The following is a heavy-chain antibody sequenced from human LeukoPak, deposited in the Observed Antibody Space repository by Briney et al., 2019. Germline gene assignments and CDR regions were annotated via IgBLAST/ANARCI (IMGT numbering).Heavy chain of an antibody. CDR3: ARRWYYGSGSSYYFDY. CDR2: INYSGST. V-gene: IGHV4-39*01. D-gene: IGHD3-10*01. CDR1: GGSISSSSYY. Sequence: SETLSLTCTVSGGSISSSSYYWGWIRQPPGKGLEWIGSINYSGSTHYNPSLKSRVTISVDTSKNQFSLKLSSVTAADTAVYYCARRWYYGSGSSYYFDYWGQGTLVTVSS. J-gene: IGHJ4*02.